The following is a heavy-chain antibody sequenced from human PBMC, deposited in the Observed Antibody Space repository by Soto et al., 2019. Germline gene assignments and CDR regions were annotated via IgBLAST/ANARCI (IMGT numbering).Heavy chain of an antibody. D-gene: IGHD3-3*01. CDR2: IIPILGIA. Sequence: SVKVSCKASGGTFSSYTISWVRQAPGQGLEWMGRIIPILGIANYAQKFQGRVTITADKSTSTAYMELSSLRSEDTAVYYCARGANFWSGLQHHYYMDVWGKGTTVTVSS. V-gene: IGHV1-69*02. J-gene: IGHJ6*03. CDR3: ARGANFWSGLQHHYYMDV. CDR1: GGTFSSYT.